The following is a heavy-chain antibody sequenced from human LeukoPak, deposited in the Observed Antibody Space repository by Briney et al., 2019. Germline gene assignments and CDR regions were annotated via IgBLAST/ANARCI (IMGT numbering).Heavy chain of an antibody. V-gene: IGHV3-33*01. CDR2: IWYDGSNK. D-gene: IGHD3-22*01. Sequence: PGRSLRLSCAASGFTFSSYGMHWVRQAPGKGLEWVAVIWYDGSNKYYADSVKGRFTISRDNSKNTLYLQMNILRTEHTAVYYCARDKPPPPGYDSSGYYFGAFDIWGQGTMVTVSS. CDR1: GFTFSSYG. CDR3: ARDKPPPPGYDSSGYYFGAFDI. J-gene: IGHJ3*02.